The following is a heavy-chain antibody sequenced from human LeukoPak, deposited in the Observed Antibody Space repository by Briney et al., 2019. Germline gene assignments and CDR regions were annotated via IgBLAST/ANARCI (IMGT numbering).Heavy chain of an antibody. Sequence: GGSLRLSCAASGFTFSSYAMHWVRQAPGKGLEWVAVISYGGSNKYYADSVKGRFTISRDNSKNTLYLQMNSLRAEDTAVYYCASYDFWSGDTRTTFDYWGQGTLVTVSS. CDR3: ASYDFWSGDTRTTFDY. J-gene: IGHJ4*02. CDR2: ISYGGSNK. V-gene: IGHV3-30-3*01. D-gene: IGHD3-3*01. CDR1: GFTFSSYA.